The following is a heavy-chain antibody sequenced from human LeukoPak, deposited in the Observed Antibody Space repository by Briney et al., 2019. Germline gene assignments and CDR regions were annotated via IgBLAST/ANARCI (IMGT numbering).Heavy chain of an antibody. J-gene: IGHJ2*01. CDR1: GFTFSSYS. CDR3: AIAFAGAPFDL. Sequence: GGSLRLSCAASGFTFSSYSMHWVRQAPGKGLEWAAVLSTIGGREYYADSVKGRFTISRDTSKNTLYLQMDGLRVEDTALYYCAIAFAGAPFDLSGRGTLVTVSS. CDR2: LSTIGGRE. V-gene: IGHV3-30*04. D-gene: IGHD3-10*01.